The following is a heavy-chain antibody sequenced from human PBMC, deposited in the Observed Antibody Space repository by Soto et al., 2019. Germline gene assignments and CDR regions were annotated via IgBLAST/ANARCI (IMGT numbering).Heavy chain of an antibody. CDR3: ARDLRLRYFGNWFDP. J-gene: IGHJ5*02. CDR2: IYYSGST. Sequence: PSETLSLTCTVSGGSISSGGYYWSWIRQHPGKGLEWIGYIYYSGSTYYNPSLKSRVTISVDTSKNQFSLKLSSVTAADTAVYYCARDLRLRYFGNWFDPWGQGTLVTVS. CDR1: GGSISSGGYY. D-gene: IGHD3-9*01. V-gene: IGHV4-31*03.